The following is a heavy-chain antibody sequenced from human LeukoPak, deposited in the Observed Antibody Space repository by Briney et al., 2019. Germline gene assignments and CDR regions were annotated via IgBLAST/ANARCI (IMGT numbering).Heavy chain of an antibody. CDR3: ARHSALLWFGVYYMDV. Sequence: PSETLSLTCAVYGGSFSGYYWSWIRQPPGKGLEWIGEINHSGSTNYNPSLKSRVTISVDTSKNQFSLKLSSVTAADTAVYYCARHSALLWFGVYYMDVWGKGTTVTISS. V-gene: IGHV4-34*01. J-gene: IGHJ6*03. CDR2: INHSGST. D-gene: IGHD3-10*01. CDR1: GGSFSGYY.